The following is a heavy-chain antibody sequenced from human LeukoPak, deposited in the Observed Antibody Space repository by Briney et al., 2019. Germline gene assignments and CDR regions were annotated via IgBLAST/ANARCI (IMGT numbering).Heavy chain of an antibody. CDR1: GDSINSLDL. CDR3: ARVGGYRQYYFDY. D-gene: IGHD5-18*01. V-gene: IGHV4-4*02. Sequence: PSGTLSLTCTVSGDSINSLDLWSWVRQPPGKGLEWIGEMYLSGTTYYNPSLKSRVTISVDRSKNHFSLRLNSVTAADTAVYYCARVGGYRQYYFDYWGQGTLVTVSS. CDR2: MYLSGTT. J-gene: IGHJ4*02.